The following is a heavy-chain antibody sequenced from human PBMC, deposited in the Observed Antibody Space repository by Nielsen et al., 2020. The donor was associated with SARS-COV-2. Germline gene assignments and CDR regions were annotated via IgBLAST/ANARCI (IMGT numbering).Heavy chain of an antibody. CDR2: INPNSGGT. Sequence: ASVPVSCKASGYTFTGYYMHWVRQAPGQGLEWMGRINPNSGGTNYAQKFQGRVTMTRDTSISTAYMELSRLRSDDTAVYYCATHGGGYSYGYYFDYWGQGTLVTVSS. D-gene: IGHD5-18*01. CDR1: GYTFTGYY. V-gene: IGHV1-2*06. CDR3: ATHGGGYSYGYYFDY. J-gene: IGHJ4*02.